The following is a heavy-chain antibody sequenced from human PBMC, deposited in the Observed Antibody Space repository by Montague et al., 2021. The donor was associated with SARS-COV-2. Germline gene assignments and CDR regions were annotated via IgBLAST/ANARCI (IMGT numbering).Heavy chain of an antibody. D-gene: IGHD3-9*01. J-gene: IGHJ5*02. V-gene: IGHV3-23*03. CDR1: GFTVSNSP. CDR2: IHSAGRGT. Sequence: SLRLSCAASGFTVSNSPMSWVRQAPGKGLGWVSVIHSAGRGTYYSDSXXGRFTISRDNLKNTVYLQMNSLRDVDTALYYCAKVGDILTGYSLINLDAWGQGTLVVVSS. CDR3: AKVGDILTGYSLINLDA.